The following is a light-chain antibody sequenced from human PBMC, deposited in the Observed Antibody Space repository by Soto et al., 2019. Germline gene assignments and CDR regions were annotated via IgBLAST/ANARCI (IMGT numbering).Light chain of an antibody. V-gene: IGLV2-14*03. CDR1: SXDVGGYNY. Sequence: QSALTQPASVSGSPGQSTTISCTGTSXDVGGYNYVSWYQQHPGKVPKLILYEVTNRPSGISDRFSGSKSGNTASLTISGLQSDDEADYYCFSYTSSSTYVFGIGTKVTVL. CDR2: EVT. CDR3: FSYTSSSTYV. J-gene: IGLJ1*01.